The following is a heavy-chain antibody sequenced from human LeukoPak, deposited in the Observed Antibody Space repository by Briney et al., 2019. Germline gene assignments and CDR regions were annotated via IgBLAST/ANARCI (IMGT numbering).Heavy chain of an antibody. J-gene: IGHJ4*02. CDR2: IYYSGST. CDR3: ARDKGPSTGGAAAGD. V-gene: IGHV4-39*07. D-gene: IGHD6-13*01. CDR1: GGSISSSSYY. Sequence: SETLSLTCTVSGGSISSSSYYWGWIRQPPGKGLEWIGSIYYSGSTYYNPSLKSRVTISVDTSKNQFSLKLSSMTAADTAVYYCARDKGPSTGGAAAGDWGQGTLVTVSS.